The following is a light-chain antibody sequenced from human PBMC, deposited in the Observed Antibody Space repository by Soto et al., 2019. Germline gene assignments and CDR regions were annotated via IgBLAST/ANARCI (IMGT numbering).Light chain of an antibody. V-gene: IGKV1-33*01. CDR1: QHIINF. CDR2: DAS. J-gene: IGKJ4*01. CDR3: QQYDALPLT. Sequence: DIQMTQSPSSLSASVGDRVTITCQASQHIINFLNWYQQKPGQPPKLLIYDASNLGTGVPSRFSGSGSGTDFTFTISGLQPEDTATYYCQQYDALPLTFGGGTKVEIK.